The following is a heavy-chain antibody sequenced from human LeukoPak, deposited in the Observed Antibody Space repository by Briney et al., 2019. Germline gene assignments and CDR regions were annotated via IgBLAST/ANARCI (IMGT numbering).Heavy chain of an antibody. D-gene: IGHD2-2*01. Sequence: SVKVSCKASGGTFSSYAISWVRQAPGQGLEWMGGIIPIFGTANYAQKFQGRVTITADESTSTAYMELRSLRSDDTAVYYCARDCSSDSCYPFDYWGQGTLVTVSS. V-gene: IGHV1-69*01. CDR3: ARDCSSDSCYPFDY. CDR1: GGTFSSYA. J-gene: IGHJ4*02. CDR2: IIPIFGTA.